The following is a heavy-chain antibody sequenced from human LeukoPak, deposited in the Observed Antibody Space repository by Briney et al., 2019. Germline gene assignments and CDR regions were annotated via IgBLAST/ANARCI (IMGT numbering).Heavy chain of an antibody. D-gene: IGHD2-15*01. CDR3: ARELVGQYCSGGSCYNFYYYYYMDV. J-gene: IGHJ6*03. CDR2: IYTSGST. Sequence: PSETLSLTCTVSGGSISSYYWSWIRQPARKRLEWIGRIYTSGSTNYNPSLKSRVTMSVDTSKNQFSLKLSSVTAADAAVYYCARELVGQYCSGGSCYNFYYYYYMDVWGKGTTVTVSS. CDR1: GGSISSYY. V-gene: IGHV4-4*07.